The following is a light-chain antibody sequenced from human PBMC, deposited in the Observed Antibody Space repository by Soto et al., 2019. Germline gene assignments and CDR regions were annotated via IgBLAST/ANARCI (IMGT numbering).Light chain of an antibody. Sequence: PGEIATLSCRASQSVRSSYLAWYQQKPGQAPRLFIYGASSRATGIPDRFSGSGSGTDFTLTISRLEPEDFAVYHCQQYGNSPWTFGQGTKVDIK. CDR1: QSVRSSY. V-gene: IGKV3-20*01. J-gene: IGKJ1*01. CDR2: GAS. CDR3: QQYGNSPWT.